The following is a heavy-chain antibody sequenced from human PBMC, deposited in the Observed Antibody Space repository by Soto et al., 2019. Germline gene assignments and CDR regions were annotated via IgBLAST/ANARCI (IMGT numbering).Heavy chain of an antibody. CDR3: ARGSGYYPADAFDI. CDR2: IYHSGST. CDR1: GFSISSGYC. Sequence: PSETLSLTCAVSGFSISSGYCRGWLQPPPGKGREWIGSIYHSGSTYYTPSLKSRVTISVDTSKNQFSLKLTSVTAADAAVYYCARGSGYYPADAFDIWGQGTMVTVSS. J-gene: IGHJ3*02. V-gene: IGHV4-38-2*01. D-gene: IGHD3-22*01.